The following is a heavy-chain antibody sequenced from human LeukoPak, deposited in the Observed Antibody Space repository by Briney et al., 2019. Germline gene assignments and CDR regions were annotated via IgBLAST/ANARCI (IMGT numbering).Heavy chain of an antibody. Sequence: GESLKISCKGSGHNFTSYWIGWVRQMPGKGLEWMGIIYPGDSYTSYSPSFQGHVTISSDKSINSAYLQWSSLRASDSAMYYCARHAGIVGASDYWGQGTLVTVSS. CDR2: IYPGDSYT. CDR3: ARHAGIVGASDY. D-gene: IGHD1-26*01. CDR1: GHNFTSYW. J-gene: IGHJ4*02. V-gene: IGHV5-51*01.